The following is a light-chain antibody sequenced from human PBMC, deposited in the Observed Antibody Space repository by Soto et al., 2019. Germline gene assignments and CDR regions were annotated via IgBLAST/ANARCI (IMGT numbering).Light chain of an antibody. V-gene: IGLV1-47*02. J-gene: IGLJ3*02. CDR3: AAWDDSLSGWV. Sequence: QSVLTQPPSASGTPGQRVTFSFFGGSPNIGSNYVYWYQQLPGTAPKLLIYSNNQRPSGVPDRFSGSKSGTSASLAISGLRSEDEADYYCAAWDDSLSGWVFGGGTKLTVL. CDR1: SPNIGSNY. CDR2: SNN.